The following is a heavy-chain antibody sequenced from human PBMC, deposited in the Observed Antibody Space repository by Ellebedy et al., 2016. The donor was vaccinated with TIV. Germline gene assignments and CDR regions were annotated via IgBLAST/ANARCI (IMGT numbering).Heavy chain of an antibody. V-gene: IGHV3-21*01. D-gene: IGHD5-24*01. CDR1: GFSFTSYT. J-gene: IGHJ4*02. CDR3: ARSEDGYNTYTF. Sequence: GGSLRLSCAASGFSFTSYTMTWVRQTPGKGLEWVSYISGSGPGSGTEVFYADSVKGRFSISRDNARNLLYLQMNSLRGEDTAVYYCARSEDGYNTYTFWGQGTLVTVSS. CDR2: ISGSGPGSGTEV.